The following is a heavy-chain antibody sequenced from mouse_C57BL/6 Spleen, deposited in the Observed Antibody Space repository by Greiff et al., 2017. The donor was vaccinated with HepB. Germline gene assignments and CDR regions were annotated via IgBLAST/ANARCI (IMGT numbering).Heavy chain of an antibody. CDR1: GYSITSGYS. CDR3: AREGGSQGY. V-gene: IGHV3-6*01. CDR2: ISYDGSN. Sequence: EVKLMESGPGLVKPSQSLSLTCSVTGYSITSGYSWNWIRQFPGNKLEWLGYISYDGSNNYNPSLKNRISITRDTSKNQFFLKLNSVTTEDTATYYCAREGGSQGYWGQGTTLTVSS. J-gene: IGHJ2*01.